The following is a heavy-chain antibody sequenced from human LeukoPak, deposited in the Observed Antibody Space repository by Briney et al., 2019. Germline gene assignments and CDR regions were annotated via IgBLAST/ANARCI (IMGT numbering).Heavy chain of an antibody. V-gene: IGHV1-2*02. J-gene: IGHJ5*02. CDR2: INPNSGGT. CDR1: GYTFTGYY. Sequence: ASVKVSCKASGYTFTGYYMHWVRQAPGQGLEWMGWINPNSGGTNYAQKFQGRVTMTRDTSISTAYMELSRLRSDDTAVYYCAGSPIKYCSSTSCYTRNWFDPWGQGTLVTVSS. CDR3: AGSPIKYCSSTSCYTRNWFDP. D-gene: IGHD2-2*02.